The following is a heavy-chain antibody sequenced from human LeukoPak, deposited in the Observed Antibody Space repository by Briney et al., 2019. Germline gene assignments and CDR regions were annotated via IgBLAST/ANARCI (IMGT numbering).Heavy chain of an antibody. CDR3: AKDFSVYNSDSRVLVY. V-gene: IGHV3-30*02. J-gene: IGHJ4*02. CDR1: VFTLSSYV. D-gene: IGHD3-22*01. CDR2: IRYDGSNK. Sequence: GGSLRLSRAASVFTLSSYVIHWVRQAPDKGREGVACIRYDGSNKYYADSVKGRFTISRDNSKNTLYLQMNRLRAEDTAVYSCAKDFSVYNSDSRVLVYWGQGTLVTVSS.